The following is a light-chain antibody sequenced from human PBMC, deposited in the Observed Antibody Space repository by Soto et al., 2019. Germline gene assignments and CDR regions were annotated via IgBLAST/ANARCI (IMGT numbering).Light chain of an antibody. V-gene: IGLV2-14*01. J-gene: IGLJ2*01. CDR2: EVS. CDR1: SSDVGAYNS. Sequence: QSALTQPASVSGSPGQSITISCTGTSSDVGAYNSVSWYQQHPGKAPKLMIYEVSNRPSGVSNRFSGSKSGNTASLTISGLQAEDEVDYYCSSYTSSTTLVFGGGTKLTVL. CDR3: SSYTSSTTLV.